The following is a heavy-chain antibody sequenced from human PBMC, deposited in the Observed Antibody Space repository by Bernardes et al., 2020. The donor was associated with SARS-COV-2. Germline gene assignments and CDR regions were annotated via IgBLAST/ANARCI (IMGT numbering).Heavy chain of an antibody. CDR1: GGSISSSY. V-gene: IGHV4-59*08. CDR3: ARHQTYVWGSPRVNYFDY. J-gene: IGHJ4*02. Sequence: SETLSLTCTVSGGSISSSYWSWIRQPPGPGLAWIGYIYYSGSTNYNPSLKSRVTISVDTSKNQFSLKLSSVTAADTAVYYCARHQTYVWGSPRVNYFDYWGQGTLVTVSS. D-gene: IGHD3-16*01. CDR2: IYYSGST.